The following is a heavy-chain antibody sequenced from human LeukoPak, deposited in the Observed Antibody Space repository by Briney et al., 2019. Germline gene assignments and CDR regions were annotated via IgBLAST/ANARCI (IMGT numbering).Heavy chain of an antibody. D-gene: IGHD6-6*01. J-gene: IGHJ4*02. CDR3: ARDDTIAALDY. CDR2: ISGSGDGT. Sequence: GGSLRLSCAASGFTFSNYAMGWVRQAPGKGLEWVSAISGSGDGTYYADSVKGRFTISRDNAKNSLYLQMNSLRAEDTAVYYCARDDTIAALDYWGQGTLVTVSS. CDR1: GFTFSNYA. V-gene: IGHV3-23*01.